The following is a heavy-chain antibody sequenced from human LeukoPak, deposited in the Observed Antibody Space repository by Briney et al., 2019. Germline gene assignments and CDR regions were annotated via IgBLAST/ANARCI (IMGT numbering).Heavy chain of an antibody. D-gene: IGHD3-22*01. CDR2: MWYDGSNK. V-gene: IGHV3-33*01. CDR3: ARDGRWLVDY. Sequence: GGSLRLSCAASGFTFRSYGMHWVRQAPGKGLEWVAVMWYDGSNKYYADSVKGRFTISRDNSKNTLYLQMNSLRAEDTAVYYCARDGRWLVDYWGQGTLVTVSS. CDR1: GFTFRSYG. J-gene: IGHJ4*02.